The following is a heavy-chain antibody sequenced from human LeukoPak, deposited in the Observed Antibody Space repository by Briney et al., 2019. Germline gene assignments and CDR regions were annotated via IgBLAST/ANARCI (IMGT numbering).Heavy chain of an antibody. D-gene: IGHD3-9*01. J-gene: IGHJ4*02. Sequence: GGSLRLSCAASGFTFSSYSMNWVRQAPGKGLEWVSSISSSSSYIYYADSVKGRFTISRDNAKNSLYLQMNSLRAEDTAVYYCARDLRREGLRYFDWLLPFDYWGQGTLVTVSS. CDR2: ISSSSSYI. CDR3: ARDLRREGLRYFDWLLPFDY. CDR1: GFTFSSYS. V-gene: IGHV3-21*01.